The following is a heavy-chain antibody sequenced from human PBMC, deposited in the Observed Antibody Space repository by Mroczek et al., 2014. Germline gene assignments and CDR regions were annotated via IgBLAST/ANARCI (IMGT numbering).Heavy chain of an antibody. Sequence: ESGGGVVQPGRSLRLSCAASGFTFSSYGMHWVRQAPGKGLEWVAVISYDGSNKYYADSVKGRFTISRDNSKNTLYLQMNSLRAEDTAVYYCVNPRARMTTVTTFDYWGQGTLVTVSS. CDR1: GFTFSSYG. CDR3: VNPRARMTTVTTFDY. CDR2: ISYDGSNK. D-gene: IGHD4-17*01. J-gene: IGHJ4*02. V-gene: IGHV3-30*03.